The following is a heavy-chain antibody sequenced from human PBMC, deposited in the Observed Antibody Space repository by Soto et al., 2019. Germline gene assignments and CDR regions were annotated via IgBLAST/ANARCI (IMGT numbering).Heavy chain of an antibody. Sequence: PGESLKISCKGSGYTFTAYWITWVRQMPGKGLEWMGRIDPIDSYTYYSPSFQGHVTISVDKSISTAYLQWSSLKASDTAMYYCVRHPPGDGIWYDYWGQGPLVTVSS. D-gene: IGHD6-13*01. CDR1: GYTFTAYW. CDR2: IDPIDSYT. J-gene: IGHJ4*02. CDR3: VRHPPGDGIWYDY. V-gene: IGHV5-10-1*01.